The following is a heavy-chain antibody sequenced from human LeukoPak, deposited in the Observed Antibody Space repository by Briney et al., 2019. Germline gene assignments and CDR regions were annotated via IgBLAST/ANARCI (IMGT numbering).Heavy chain of an antibody. V-gene: IGHV3-7*01. CDR1: GFTFSSYW. D-gene: IGHD1-14*01. Sequence: SGGSLRLSCAASGFTFSSYWMSWYRQAPGKGLEWVAIIKQDGSEKYYVDSVKGRFTVSRDNAKNSLYLQMDSLRVDDTAVYCCAGDAGWTFGVWGQGTMVTVSS. CDR3: AGDAGWTFGV. J-gene: IGHJ3*01. CDR2: IKQDGSEK.